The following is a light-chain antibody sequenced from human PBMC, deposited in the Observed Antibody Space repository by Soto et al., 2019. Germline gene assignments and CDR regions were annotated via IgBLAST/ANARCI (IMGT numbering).Light chain of an antibody. V-gene: IGLV1-47*01. J-gene: IGLJ2*01. CDR1: SSNTGSNY. CDR2: RNN. Sequence: QSALTQPPSASGTPGQRVTISCSGSSSNTGSNYVYWYQQLPGTAPKLLSYRNNQRPSGVPDRFSGSKSGTSASLAISGLRSEDEADYYCAAWDDSLSGVVFGGGTKLTVL. CDR3: AAWDDSLSGVV.